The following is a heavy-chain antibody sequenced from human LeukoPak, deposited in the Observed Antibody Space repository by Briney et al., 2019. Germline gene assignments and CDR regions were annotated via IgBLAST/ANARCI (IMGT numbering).Heavy chain of an antibody. D-gene: IGHD2-2*01. CDR3: ARGSYQLLW. J-gene: IGHJ4*02. CDR1: GFTFDDYA. Sequence: GGSLRLSCAASGFTFDDYAMHWVRQAPGRGLEWVSGISWNSGSIGYADSVKGRFTISRDNAKNSLYLQMNSLRAEDTAVYYCARGSYQLLWGGQGTLVTVSS. V-gene: IGHV3-9*01. CDR2: ISWNSGSI.